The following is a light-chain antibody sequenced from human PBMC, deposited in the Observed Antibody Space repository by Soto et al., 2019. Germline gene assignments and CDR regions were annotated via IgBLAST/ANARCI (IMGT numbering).Light chain of an antibody. J-gene: IGLJ2*01. CDR3: CSYAGSSAVV. CDR1: SSDVGSYNL. V-gene: IGLV2-23*02. Sequence: QSVLTQPASVSGSPGQSITISCTGTSSDVGSYNLVSWYQQHPGKAPKLMIYEVSKRPSGVSNRFSGSKSGNTASLTSSGLQAEDEADYYCCSYAGSSAVVFGGGTKLTVL. CDR2: EVS.